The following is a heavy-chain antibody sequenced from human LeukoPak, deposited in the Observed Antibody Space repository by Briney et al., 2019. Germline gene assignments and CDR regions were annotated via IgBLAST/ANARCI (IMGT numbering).Heavy chain of an antibody. D-gene: IGHD2-2*01. CDR2: IIPILGIA. Sequence: GASVKVSCKASGGTFSSYAISWVRQAPGQGLEWMGRIIPILGIANYAQKFQGRVTITADKSTSTAYMELSSLRSEDTAVYYCAQTFRICSSTSCSKPLDYWGQGTLVTVSS. J-gene: IGHJ4*02. CDR1: GGTFSSYA. V-gene: IGHV1-69*04. CDR3: AQTFRICSSTSCSKPLDY.